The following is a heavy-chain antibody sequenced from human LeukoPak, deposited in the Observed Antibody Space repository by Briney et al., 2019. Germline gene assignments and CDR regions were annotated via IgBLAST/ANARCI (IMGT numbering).Heavy chain of an antibody. J-gene: IGHJ5*02. CDR3: AKVNYYDSSGYYPNWFDP. CDR1: GFTFDDYA. D-gene: IGHD3-22*01. CDR2: ISWNSGSI. Sequence: GGSLRLSCAASGFTFDDYAMHWVRQAPGKGLEWVSGISWNSGSIGYADSVKGRFTISRDNSKNTLYLQMNSLRAEDTAVYYCAKVNYYDSSGYYPNWFDPWGQGTLVTVSS. V-gene: IGHV3-9*01.